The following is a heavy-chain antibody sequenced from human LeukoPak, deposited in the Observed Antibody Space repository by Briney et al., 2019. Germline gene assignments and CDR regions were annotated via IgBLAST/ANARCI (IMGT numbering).Heavy chain of an antibody. V-gene: IGHV4-59*01. CDR1: GGSFSGYY. Sequence: SETLSLTCAVYGGSFSGYYWSWIRQPPGKGLEWIGCVYYGGNTNYNPSLRSRVTISVDTSKNQFSLKLSSVTAADTAVYYCARGYLPSSGYFYYFDYWGQGTLVTVSS. CDR3: ARGYLPSSGYFYYFDY. J-gene: IGHJ4*02. D-gene: IGHD3-22*01. CDR2: VYYGGNT.